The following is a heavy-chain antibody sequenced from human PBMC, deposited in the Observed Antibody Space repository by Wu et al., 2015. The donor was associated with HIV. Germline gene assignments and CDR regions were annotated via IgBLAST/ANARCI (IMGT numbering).Heavy chain of an antibody. CDR2: FDPEDGET. CDR1: GYTLTELS. D-gene: IGHD6-13*01. CDR3: ATLIAAAARDWYFDL. J-gene: IGHJ2*01. Sequence: VLKKPGASVKVSCKVSGYTLTELSMHWVRQAPGKGLEWMGGFDPEDGETIYAQKFQGRVTMTEDTSTDTAYMELSSLRSEDTAVYYCATLIAAAARDWYFDLWGRGTLVTVSS. V-gene: IGHV1-24*01.